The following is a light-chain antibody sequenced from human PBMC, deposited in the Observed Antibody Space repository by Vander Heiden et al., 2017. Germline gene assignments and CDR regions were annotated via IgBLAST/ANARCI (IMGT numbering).Light chain of an antibody. Sequence: QSVLTQPPSASGTPGQRVTIPCPGSSSNIGSNYVYWYQQLPGTAPKLLIYSNNQRPSGVPDRFSGSKSGTSASLAISGLRSEDEADYYCAAWDDSLSGQVFGGGTKLTVL. CDR1: SSNIGSNY. CDR2: SNN. V-gene: IGLV1-47*02. CDR3: AAWDDSLSGQV. J-gene: IGLJ2*01.